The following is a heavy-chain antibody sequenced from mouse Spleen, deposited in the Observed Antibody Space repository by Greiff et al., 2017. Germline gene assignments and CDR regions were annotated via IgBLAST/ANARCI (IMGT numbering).Heavy chain of an antibody. CDR2: IDPETGGT. J-gene: IGHJ2*01. CDR3: TRWGLGRKGFDY. D-gene: IGHD4-1*01. Sequence: QVQLQQSGAELVRPGASVTLSCKASGYTFTDYEMHWVKQTPVHGLEWIGAIDPETGGTAYNQKFKGKAILTADKSSSTAYMELRSLTSEDSAVYYCTRWGLGRKGFDYWGQGTTLTVSS. V-gene: IGHV1-15*01. CDR1: GYTFTDYE.